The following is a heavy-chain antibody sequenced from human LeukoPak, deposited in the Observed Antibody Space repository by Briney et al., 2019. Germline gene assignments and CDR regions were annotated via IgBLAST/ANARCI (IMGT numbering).Heavy chain of an antibody. CDR3: ARDQYDSSGYYYY. D-gene: IGHD3-22*01. V-gene: IGHV1-69*05. Sequence: SVKVSCKASGGTFISYAISWVRQAPGQGLEGMGRIIPIFSTANYAQKFQGRVTITTDESTSTAYMELSSLRSEDTGVYYCARDQYDSSGYYYYWGQGTLVTVSS. J-gene: IGHJ4*02. CDR2: IIPIFSTA. CDR1: GGTFISYA.